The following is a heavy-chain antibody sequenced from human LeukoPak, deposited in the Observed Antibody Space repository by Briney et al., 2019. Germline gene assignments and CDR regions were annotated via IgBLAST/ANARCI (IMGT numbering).Heavy chain of an antibody. J-gene: IGHJ4*02. Sequence: GASVKVSCKASGYTFTSYDINWVRQAPGQGLEWMGRIIPIFGTANYAQKFQGRVTITTDESTSTAYMELSSLRSEDTAVYYCASRADYGEDYWGQGTLVTVSS. CDR2: IIPIFGTA. V-gene: IGHV1-69*05. CDR3: ASRADYGEDY. D-gene: IGHD4-17*01. CDR1: GYTFTSYD.